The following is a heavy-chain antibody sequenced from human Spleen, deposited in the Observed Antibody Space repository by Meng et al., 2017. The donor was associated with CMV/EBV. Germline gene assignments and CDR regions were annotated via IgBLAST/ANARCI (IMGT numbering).Heavy chain of an antibody. CDR3: ARGRSYYYDSSVSTLDV. V-gene: IGHV3-11*04. CDR2: ISSSGSLT. J-gene: IGHJ6*02. Sequence: GESLKISCAASGFTFSNAWMSWVRQAPGKGLEWVSSISSSGSLTWYADSVKGRFITSRDDAKKSLSLQMDTLSAEDTALYFCARGRSYYYDSSVSTLDVWGQGTTVTVSS. CDR1: GFTFSNAW. D-gene: IGHD3-22*01.